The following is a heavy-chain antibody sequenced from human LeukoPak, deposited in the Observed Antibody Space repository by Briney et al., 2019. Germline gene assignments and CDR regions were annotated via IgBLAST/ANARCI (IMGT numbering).Heavy chain of an antibody. D-gene: IGHD3-9*01. CDR2: ISYDGSNK. CDR1: GFTFSSYA. CDR3: ARRYYDTSGYPFDF. J-gene: IGHJ4*02. V-gene: IGHV3-30-3*01. Sequence: GGSLRPSCAASGFTFSSYAMHWVRQAPGKGLEWVAVISYDGSNKYYADSVKGRFTISRDNSKNTLYLQMNSLRAEDTAVYYCARRYYDTSGYPFDFWGPGTLVTVSS.